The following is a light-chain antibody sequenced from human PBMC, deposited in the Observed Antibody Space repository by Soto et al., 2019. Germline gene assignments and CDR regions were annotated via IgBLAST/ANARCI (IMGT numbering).Light chain of an antibody. V-gene: IGKV3-20*01. CDR2: DAS. J-gene: IGKJ5*01. Sequence: EFVLTQSPGTLSFSPGERVTLSCRASQTVRNNYLAWYQQKPGQAPRLLIYDASRRATGIPDRFSGGGSGTDFTLTISRLEPEDFAVYFCQQYAGPPTTFGQGTRLEIK. CDR1: QTVRNNY. CDR3: QQYAGPPTT.